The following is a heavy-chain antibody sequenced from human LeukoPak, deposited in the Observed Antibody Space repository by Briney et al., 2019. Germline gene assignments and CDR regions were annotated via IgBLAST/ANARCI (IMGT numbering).Heavy chain of an antibody. J-gene: IGHJ6*02. D-gene: IGHD2-2*03. CDR1: GGSISSYY. CDR2: ISYRGST. CDR3: ARAGYCSATSCHWVPLV. Sequence: PSETLSLTCTVSGGSISSYYWIWIRQPPGKGLEWIGYISYRGSTNYNPSLKSRVTISVDTSKNQFSLKLSSVTAADTAVYYCARAGYCSATSCHWVPLVWGQGTTVTVSS. V-gene: IGHV4-59*01.